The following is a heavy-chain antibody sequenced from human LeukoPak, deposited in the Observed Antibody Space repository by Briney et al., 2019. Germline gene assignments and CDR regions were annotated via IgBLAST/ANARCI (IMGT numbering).Heavy chain of an antibody. CDR1: GDSITSYS. CDR2: LSYTGST. V-gene: IGHV4-59*01. Sequence: PSETLSLTCTVAGDSITSYSGSWFRQPSGKGLESIAYLSYTGSTNYNASLRSRVTISVDTSKNQVSLKLSSVTAADTAVYYCASRYRTSSAVGVFDLWGQGTMVTLSS. J-gene: IGHJ3*01. CDR3: ASRYRTSSAVGVFDL. D-gene: IGHD6-6*01.